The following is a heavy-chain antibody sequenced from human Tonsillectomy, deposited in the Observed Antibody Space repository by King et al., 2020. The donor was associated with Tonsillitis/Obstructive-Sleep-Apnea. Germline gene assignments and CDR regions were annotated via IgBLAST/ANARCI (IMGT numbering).Heavy chain of an antibody. D-gene: IGHD4-17*01. CDR1: GGSISGYY. CDR2: IYYSGST. V-gene: IGHV4-59*01. CDR3: ASLFYGALNY. J-gene: IGHJ4*02. Sequence: QLQESGPGLVKPSETLSLTCTVSGGSISGYYWSWIRPPPGKGLEWIGYIYYSGSTNYNPSLKSRVTISVDTSKNQFSLMLSSLTAADTAVYYCASLFYGALNYWGQGTLVTVSS.